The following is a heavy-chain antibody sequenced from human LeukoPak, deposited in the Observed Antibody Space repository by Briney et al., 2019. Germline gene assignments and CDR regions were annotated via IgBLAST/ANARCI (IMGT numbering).Heavy chain of an antibody. CDR3: ARVPVLVTYYYDSSGYYFDY. CDR2: IKQDGSEK. V-gene: IGHV3-7*01. J-gene: IGHJ4*02. Sequence: GGSLRLSCAASGFTFSSYWMSWVRQARGQGLEWVANIKQDGSEKYYVDSVKGRFTISRDNAKNSLYLQMNSLRAEDTAVYYCARVPVLVTYYYDSSGYYFDYWGQGTLVSVSS. D-gene: IGHD3-22*01. CDR1: GFTFSSYW.